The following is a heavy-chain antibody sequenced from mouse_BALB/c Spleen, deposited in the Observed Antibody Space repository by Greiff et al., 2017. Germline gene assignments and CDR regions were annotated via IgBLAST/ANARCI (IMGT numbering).Heavy chain of an antibody. CDR1: GFNIKDTY. CDR3: ARFPYGNYVRFAY. D-gene: IGHD2-1*01. V-gene: IGHV14-3*02. CDR2: IDPANGNT. Sequence: VQLQQSGAELVKPGASVKLSCTASGFNIKDTYMHWVKQRPEQGLEWIGRIDPANGNTKYDPKFQGKATITADTSSNTAYLQLSSLTSEDTAVYYCARFPYGNYVRFAYWGQGTLVTVSA. J-gene: IGHJ3*01.